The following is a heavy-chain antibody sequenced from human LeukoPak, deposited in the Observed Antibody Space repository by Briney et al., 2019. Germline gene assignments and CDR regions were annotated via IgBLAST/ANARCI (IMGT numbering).Heavy chain of an antibody. V-gene: IGHV3-30*18. CDR2: ISYDASTK. J-gene: IGHJ1*01. D-gene: IGHD4-17*01. Sequence: GGSLRLSCAASGFTFSNYGMQWVRQAPGKGLEWVAVISYDASTKYYADSVKGRFTISRDNSKSTLYLQMNSLRAEDTAVYYCAKESGIRSYGAYFPLWGQGTLVTVSS. CDR3: AKESGIRSYGAYFPL. CDR1: GFTFSNYG.